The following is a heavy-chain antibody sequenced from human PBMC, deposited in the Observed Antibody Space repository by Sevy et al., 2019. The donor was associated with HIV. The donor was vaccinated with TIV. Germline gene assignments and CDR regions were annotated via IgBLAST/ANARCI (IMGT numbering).Heavy chain of an antibody. CDR3: AREPIYVLRYFAWLPHFIFDY. CDR1: GYTFTGYY. V-gene: IGHV1-2*06. D-gene: IGHD3-9*01. CDR2: INPNSGGT. J-gene: IGHJ4*02. Sequence: ASVKVSCKASGYTFTGYYMHWVRQAPGQGLEWMGRINPNSGGTNYAQKFQGRVTMTRDTSSSTAYMELSRLRSDDTAVYYCAREPIYVLRYFAWLPHFIFDYWGQGTLVTVSS.